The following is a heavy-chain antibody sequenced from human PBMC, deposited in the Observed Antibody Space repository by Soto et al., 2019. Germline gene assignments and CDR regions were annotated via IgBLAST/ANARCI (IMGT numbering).Heavy chain of an antibody. CDR2: ISAYNGNT. Sequence: GASVKVSCKASGYTFTSYGISWVRQAPGQGLEWMGWISAYNGNTNYAQKLQGRVTMTTDTSTSTAYMELRSLGSDDTAVYYCARGYSVARDYYYYYGMDVWGQGTTVTVSS. D-gene: IGHD5-12*01. CDR1: GYTFTSYG. J-gene: IGHJ6*02. CDR3: ARGYSVARDYYYYYGMDV. V-gene: IGHV1-18*01.